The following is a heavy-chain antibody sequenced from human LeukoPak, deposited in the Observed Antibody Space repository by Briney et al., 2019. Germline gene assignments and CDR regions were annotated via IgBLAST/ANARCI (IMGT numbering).Heavy chain of an antibody. CDR3: AKDSAGRYCSITTCNFFDY. D-gene: IGHD2-2*01. J-gene: IGHJ4*02. V-gene: IGHV3-30*18. CDR2: ISYDGSNK. CDR1: GFTLSTYG. Sequence: GRSLRLSCAGSGFTLSTYGMHWVRQAPGKGLEWVALISYDGSNKYYADSVKGRFTISRDTSKNTLYLQMNSLRAEDTAVYYCAKDSAGRYCSITTCNFFDYWGQGTPVTVS.